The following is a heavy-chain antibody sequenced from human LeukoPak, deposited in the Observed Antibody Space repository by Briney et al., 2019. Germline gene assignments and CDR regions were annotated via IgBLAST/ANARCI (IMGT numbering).Heavy chain of an antibody. Sequence: GGSLRLSCAASGFTFSSYAMKWVRQAPGQGLEWMGWINTNTGNPTYAQGFTGRFFFSLDTSVSTAYLQISSLKAEDTAVYYCAREMAYTGGYHFDYWGQGTLVTVSS. CDR1: GFTFSSYA. J-gene: IGHJ4*02. CDR3: AREMAYTGGYHFDY. V-gene: IGHV7-4-1*02. D-gene: IGHD5-24*01. CDR2: INTNTGNP.